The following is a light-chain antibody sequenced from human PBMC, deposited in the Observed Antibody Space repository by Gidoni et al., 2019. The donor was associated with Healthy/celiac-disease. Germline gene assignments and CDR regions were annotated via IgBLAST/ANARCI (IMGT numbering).Light chain of an antibody. J-gene: IGKJ2*01. CDR3: QQYNSYPYT. CDR2: DAS. V-gene: IGKV1-5*01. Sequence: DIQMTQSPSTLSASVGDRVTITCRASQSISSWLAWYQQKPGKAPKLLIYDASSLESGVPSRLSGSGSGTEFTLTISSLQPDDFANYYCQQYNSYPYTFGQGTKLEIK. CDR1: QSISSW.